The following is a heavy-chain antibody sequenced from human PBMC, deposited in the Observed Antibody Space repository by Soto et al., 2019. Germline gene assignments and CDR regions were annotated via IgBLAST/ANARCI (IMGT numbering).Heavy chain of an antibody. CDR1: GYTFTNYG. CDR2: ISSHSGDT. Sequence: QVHLVQAGAEVTKPGASVKVSCKASGYTFTNYGINWVRRAPGQGLEWVGWISSHSGDTKYDQRFRDRVTMTPHTTTTTHYLELRSLSSDDTAAYYCARPITMIFLAPAHWAQGPLVTVSS. D-gene: IGHD3-22*01. CDR3: ARPITMIFLAPAH. J-gene: IGHJ4*02. V-gene: IGHV1-18*01.